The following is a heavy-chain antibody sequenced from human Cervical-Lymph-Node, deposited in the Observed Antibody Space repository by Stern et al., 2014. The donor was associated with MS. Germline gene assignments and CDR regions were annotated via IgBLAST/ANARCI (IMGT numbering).Heavy chain of an antibody. Sequence: QVQLVQSGAEVKKPGASGTVSCKASGYTFTSYGISWVRQAHGQELEWMGLINSYNGNTNYAQKLQGRVTMTTDTSTSTAYMELRSLRSDDTAVYYCARGLLGSENAFDIWGQGTMVTVSS. J-gene: IGHJ3*02. CDR2: INSYNGNT. V-gene: IGHV1-18*01. CDR3: ARGLLGSENAFDI. D-gene: IGHD2-15*01. CDR1: GYTFTSYG.